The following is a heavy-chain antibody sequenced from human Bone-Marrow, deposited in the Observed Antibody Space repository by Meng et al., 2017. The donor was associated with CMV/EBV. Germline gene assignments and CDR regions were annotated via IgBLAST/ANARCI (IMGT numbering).Heavy chain of an antibody. CDR1: GFTLSSHG. CDR2: IRYDGINK. J-gene: IGHJ3*02. V-gene: IGHV3-30*02. CDR3: SREIKRLDQLLYHARLDALDI. Sequence: GRSLRLSWAAYGFTLSSHGAHWVRQAPGKGLEWVAFIRYDGINKYYADSVKGRFTISRDNSETTLYLQMNSLRAEYTAVYYCSREIKRLDQLLYHARLDALDIWGQGTMVTVSS. D-gene: IGHD2-2*02.